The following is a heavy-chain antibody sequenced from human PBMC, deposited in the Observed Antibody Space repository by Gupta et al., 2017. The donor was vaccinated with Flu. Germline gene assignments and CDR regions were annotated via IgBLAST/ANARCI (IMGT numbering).Heavy chain of an antibody. J-gene: IGHJ6*03. CDR2: KSYDGSIE. CDR3: AKMAVAATPPYYCMDV. V-gene: IGHV3-30*18. D-gene: IGHD6-19*01. Sequence: APGKGLEWVALKSYDGSIEDYADSVKGRSTIFRDNSENTLYLQMNGLRADDTAVYYCAKMAVAATPPYYCMDVWGKVTTVTVSS.